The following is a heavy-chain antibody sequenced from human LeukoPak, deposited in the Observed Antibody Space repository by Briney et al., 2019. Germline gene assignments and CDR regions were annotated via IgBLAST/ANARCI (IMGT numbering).Heavy chain of an antibody. CDR3: ASAYCSSTSCYEYYFDY. Sequence: GGSLRLSCAASGFTFSSYAMSWVRQAPGKGLEWVSAISGSGGSTYYADSVKGRFTISRDNSKNTLYLQMNSLRVEDTAVYSCASAYCSSTSCYEYYFDYWGQGTLVTVSS. J-gene: IGHJ4*02. CDR2: ISGSGGST. D-gene: IGHD2-2*01. CDR1: GFTFSSYA. V-gene: IGHV3-23*01.